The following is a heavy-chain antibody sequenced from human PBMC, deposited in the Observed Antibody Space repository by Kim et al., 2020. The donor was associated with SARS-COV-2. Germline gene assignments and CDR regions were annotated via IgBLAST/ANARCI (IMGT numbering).Heavy chain of an antibody. D-gene: IGHD4-4*01. V-gene: IGHV4-4*07. CDR1: GGSISSYY. CDR3: ARERDPGALQYTTTLYNWFDP. Sequence: SETLSLTCTVSGGSISSYYWGWIRQPAGKGLEWIGRIYTSGSTNYNPSLKSRVTMSVDTSKNQFSLKLSSVTAADTAVYYCARERDPGALQYTTTLYNWFDPWGQGTLVTVSS. CDR2: IYTSGST. J-gene: IGHJ5*02.